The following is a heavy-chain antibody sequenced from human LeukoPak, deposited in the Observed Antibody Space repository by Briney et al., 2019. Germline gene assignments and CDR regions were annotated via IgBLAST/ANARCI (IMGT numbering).Heavy chain of an antibody. CDR2: ISSRGTYK. J-gene: IGHJ5*02. Sequence: GGSLRLSCAASGFSFSSYSLNWVRQAPGKGLEWVSSISSRGTYKNSADSLKGRFTISRDNAKNSLYLQMSSLRAEDTALYYCAKDSQQLVLGGENWFDPWGQGTLVTVSS. V-gene: IGHV3-21*04. CDR3: AKDSQQLVLGGENWFDP. CDR1: GFSFSSYS. D-gene: IGHD6-13*01.